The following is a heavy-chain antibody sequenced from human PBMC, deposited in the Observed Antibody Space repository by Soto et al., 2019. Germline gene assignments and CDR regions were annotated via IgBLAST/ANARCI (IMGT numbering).Heavy chain of an antibody. CDR2: INPSGGGT. D-gene: IGHD5-18*01. V-gene: IGHV1-46*01. J-gene: IGHJ4*02. CDR1: GYNFTNYY. CDR3: ARVRDNSYGRYFDY. Sequence: ASVKVSCKASGYNFTNYYLHWVRQAPGQGLEWMGIINPSGGGTSYAQKFQGRVTMTRDTSTNTVYMELSSLRSEDTAVYYCARVRDNSYGRYFDYWGQGTLVTVSS.